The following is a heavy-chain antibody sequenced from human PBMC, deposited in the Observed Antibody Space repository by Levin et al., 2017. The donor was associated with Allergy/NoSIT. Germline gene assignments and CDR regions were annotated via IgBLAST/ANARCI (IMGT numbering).Heavy chain of an antibody. Sequence: PGGSLRLSCAASGFTFSDHYMDWVRQAPGKGLEWVGRTRNKANSYTTEYAASVKGRFTISRDDSKNSLYLQMNSLRTEDTAVYYCARVPGSSWSLSYMDVWGRGTTVTVSS. CDR1: GFTFSDHY. CDR2: TRNKANSYTT. D-gene: IGHD6-13*01. CDR3: ARVPGSSWSLSYMDV. J-gene: IGHJ6*03. V-gene: IGHV3-72*01.